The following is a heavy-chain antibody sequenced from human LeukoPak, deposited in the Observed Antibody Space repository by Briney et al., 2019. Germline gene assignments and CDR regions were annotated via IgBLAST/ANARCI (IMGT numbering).Heavy chain of an antibody. CDR3: ARDVPAAGRGDY. CDR2: ISAYNGNT. Sequence: VASVKVSCKASGYTFTTYGISWVRQAPGQGLEWMGWISAYNGNTNYAQKLQGRVTMTTDTSTSTAYMELRSLRSDDTAVYYCARDVPAAGRGDYWGQGTLVTVSS. D-gene: IGHD6-13*01. V-gene: IGHV1-18*01. J-gene: IGHJ4*02. CDR1: GYTFTTYG.